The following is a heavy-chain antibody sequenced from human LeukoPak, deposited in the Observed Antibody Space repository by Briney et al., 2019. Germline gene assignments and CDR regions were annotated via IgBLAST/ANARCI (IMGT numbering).Heavy chain of an antibody. CDR3: ARSYDTNFDY. J-gene: IGHJ4*02. CDR1: GGSIRSNY. D-gene: IGHD3-3*01. V-gene: IGHV4-59*01. CDR2: IYFSGST. Sequence: KPSETLSLTCTVSGGSIRSNYWSWIRQPPGKGLEWIGYIYFSGSTSYNPSLKSRVTISVDRSKNQFSLKLSSVAAADTAVYYCARSYDTNFDYWGQGTLVTVSS.